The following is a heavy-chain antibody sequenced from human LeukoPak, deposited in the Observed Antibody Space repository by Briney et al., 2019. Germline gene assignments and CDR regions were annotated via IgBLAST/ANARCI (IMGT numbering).Heavy chain of an antibody. CDR1: GFTFSSYA. CDR2: ISGSGGST. V-gene: IGHV3-23*01. D-gene: IGHD3-22*01. CDR3: ARDYYYDSSGYYHKFNFDY. J-gene: IGHJ4*02. Sequence: GGSLRLSCAASGFTFSSYAMSWVRQAPGKGLEWVSAISGSGGSTYYADSVKGRFTISRDNSKNTLYLQMNSLRAEDTAVYYCARDYYYDSSGYYHKFNFDYWGQGTLVTVSS.